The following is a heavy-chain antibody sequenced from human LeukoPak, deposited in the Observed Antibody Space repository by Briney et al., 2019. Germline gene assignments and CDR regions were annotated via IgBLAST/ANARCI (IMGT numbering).Heavy chain of an antibody. CDR2: INSDGSST. V-gene: IGHV3-74*01. CDR1: GFTFSIYW. J-gene: IGHJ6*02. Sequence: QPGGSLRLSCAASGFTFSIYWMHWVRQAPGKGLVWVSRINSDGSSTSYADSVKGRFTISRDNAENTLYLQMNSLRAEDTAVYYCASLGYDFWSGYNYGMDVWGQGTTVTVSS. D-gene: IGHD3-3*01. CDR3: ASLGYDFWSGYNYGMDV.